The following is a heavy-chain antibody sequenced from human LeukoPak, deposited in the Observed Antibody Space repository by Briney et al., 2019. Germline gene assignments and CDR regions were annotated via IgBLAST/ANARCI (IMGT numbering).Heavy chain of an antibody. D-gene: IGHD6-19*01. J-gene: IGHJ3*02. V-gene: IGHV3-74*01. CDR2: INGEGRST. CDR3: AREANSGYSSGDDAFDI. CDR1: GFTFSTYW. Sequence: PGGSLRLSCAASGFTFSTYWMHWVRHAPGKGLVWVSRINGEGRSTSHADSVKGRFTISRDNAKNTLYVQMNSLRAEDTAVYYCAREANSGYSSGDDAFDIWGQGTMVTVSS.